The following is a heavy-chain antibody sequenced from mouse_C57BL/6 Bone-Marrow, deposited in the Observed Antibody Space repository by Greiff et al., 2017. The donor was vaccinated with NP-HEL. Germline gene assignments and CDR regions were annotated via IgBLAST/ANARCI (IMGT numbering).Heavy chain of an antibody. Sequence: VQLQQSGPELVKPGASVKISCKASGYSFTDYNMNWVKQSNGKSLEWIGVINPNYGTTSYNQKFKGKATLTVDQSSSTAYIQLNSLTSEDSAVYYCERYGLLEYSNWFAYWGQGTLVTVSA. CDR1: GYSFTDYN. D-gene: IGHD3-1*01. V-gene: IGHV1-39*01. J-gene: IGHJ3*01. CDR3: ERYGLLEYSNWFAY. CDR2: INPNYGTT.